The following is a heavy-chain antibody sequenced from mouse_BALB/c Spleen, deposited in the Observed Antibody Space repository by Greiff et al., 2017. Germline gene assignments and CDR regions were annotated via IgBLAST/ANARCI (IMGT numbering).Heavy chain of an antibody. CDR1: GYTFTSYY. Sequence: QVQLQQPGAELVKPGASVKLSCKASGYTFTSYYMYWVKQRPGQGLEWIGGINPSNGGTNFNEKFKSKATLTVDKSSSTAYMQLSSLTSEDSAVYYCTRGGYRYDGEDYYAMDYWGQGTSVTVSS. CDR2: INPSNGGT. J-gene: IGHJ4*01. CDR3: TRGGYRYDGEDYYAMDY. D-gene: IGHD2-14*01. V-gene: IGHV1S81*02.